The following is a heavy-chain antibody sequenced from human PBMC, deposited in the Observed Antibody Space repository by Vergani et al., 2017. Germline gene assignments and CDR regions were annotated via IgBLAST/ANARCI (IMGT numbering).Heavy chain of an antibody. CDR3: ARGIAVAGRRGVFDY. D-gene: IGHD6-19*01. CDR1: GYTFTSYG. V-gene: IGHV1-18*04. J-gene: IGHJ4*02. CDR2: ISAYNGNT. Sequence: QVQLVQSGAEVKKPGASVKVSCKASGYTFTSYGINWVRQAPGQGLEWMGWISAYNGNTNYAQKLQGRVTMTIDTSTSTAYMELRSLRSDDTAVYYCARGIAVAGRRGVFDYWGQGTLVTVSS.